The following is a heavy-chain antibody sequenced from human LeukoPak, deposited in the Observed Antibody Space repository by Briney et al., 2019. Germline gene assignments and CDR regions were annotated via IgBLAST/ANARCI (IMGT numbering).Heavy chain of an antibody. CDR2: IYPSDSDT. Sequence: GESLKISCKGSGYNFTNYWIGWVRPMPGKGLGWMGIIYPSDSDTRYSPPFQGQVTISADKSISTAYLQWSSLKASDTAMYYCARPQCSSITCYVDYWGQGTLVTVSS. CDR1: GYNFTNYW. CDR3: ARPQCSSITCYVDY. J-gene: IGHJ4*02. D-gene: IGHD2-2*01. V-gene: IGHV5-51*01.